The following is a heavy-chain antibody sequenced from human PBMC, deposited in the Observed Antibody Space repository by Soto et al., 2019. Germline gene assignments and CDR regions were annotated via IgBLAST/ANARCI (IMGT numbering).Heavy chain of an antibody. CDR1: GFTFSSYW. CDR2: IKQDGCEK. V-gene: IGHV3-7*01. D-gene: IGHD3-9*01. CDR3: ASARVVIRYFDWLPIYFDY. J-gene: IGHJ4*02. Sequence: PGGSLRLSCAASGFTFSSYWMSWVRQAPGKGLEWVANIKQDGCEKYYVDSVKGRFTISRDNAKNSLYLQMNSLRAEDTAVYYCASARVVIRYFDWLPIYFDYWGQGTLVTVSS.